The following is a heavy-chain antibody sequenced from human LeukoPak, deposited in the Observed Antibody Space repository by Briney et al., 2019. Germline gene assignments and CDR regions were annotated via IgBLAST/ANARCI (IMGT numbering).Heavy chain of an antibody. CDR2: IRSKANSYAT. J-gene: IGHJ4*02. D-gene: IGHD5-18*01. V-gene: IGHV3-73*01. Sequence: GGSLRLSCAASGFTFSGSAMHWVRQASGKGLEWVGRIRSKANSYATAYAASVKGRFTISRDDSKNTAYLQMKSLKTGDTAVYYCTRHGQGIQKYYFDYWGQGTLVTVSS. CDR3: TRHGQGIQKYYFDY. CDR1: GFTFSGSA.